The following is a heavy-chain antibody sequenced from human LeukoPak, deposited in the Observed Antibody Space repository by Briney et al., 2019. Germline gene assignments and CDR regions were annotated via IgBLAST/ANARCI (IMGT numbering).Heavy chain of an antibody. V-gene: IGHV4-39*01. CDR2: IYYSGST. J-gene: IGHJ5*02. CDR3: ARNRYYYGSGNYGVPNWFDP. D-gene: IGHD3-10*01. CDR1: GGSIGSNSYY. Sequence: SETLSLTCTVSGGSIGSNSYYWGWIRQSPGTGLEWIGSIYYSGSTYYNPSLKSRVTISVDTSKNQFSLKLSPVTAADTAMYYCARNRYYYGSGNYGVPNWFDPWGQGTLVTVSS.